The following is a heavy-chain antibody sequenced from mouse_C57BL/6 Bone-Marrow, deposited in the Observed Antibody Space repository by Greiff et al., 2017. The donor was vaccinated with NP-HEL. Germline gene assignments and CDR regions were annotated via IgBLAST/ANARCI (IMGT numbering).Heavy chain of an antibody. Sequence: QVQLKQPGAELVKPGASVKMSCKASGYTFTSYWITWVKQRPGQGLEWIGDIYPGSGSTNYNEKFKSKATLTVDTSSSTAYMQLRSPTSEDSAVYYCARNYYGSSYGFAYWGQGTLVTVSA. CDR2: IYPGSGST. D-gene: IGHD1-1*01. J-gene: IGHJ3*01. CDR1: GYTFTSYW. CDR3: ARNYYGSSYGFAY. V-gene: IGHV1-55*01.